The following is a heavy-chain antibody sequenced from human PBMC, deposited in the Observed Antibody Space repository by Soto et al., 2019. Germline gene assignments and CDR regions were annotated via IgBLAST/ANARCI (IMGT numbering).Heavy chain of an antibody. V-gene: IGHV4-59*08. Sequence: SETLSLTCTVSGGSISSYYWSWIRQPPGKGLEWIGYIYYSGSTNCNPSLKSRVTISIDTSKNQFSLKLSSVTAADTAVYYCARQPTVMGPDYYFGSGSLFDYWGQGTLVTVSS. CDR2: IYYSGST. CDR3: ARQPTVMGPDYYFGSGSLFDY. CDR1: GGSISSYY. D-gene: IGHD3-10*01. J-gene: IGHJ4*02.